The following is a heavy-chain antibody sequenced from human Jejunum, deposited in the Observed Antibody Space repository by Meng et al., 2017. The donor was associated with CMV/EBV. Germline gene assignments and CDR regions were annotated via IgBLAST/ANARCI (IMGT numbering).Heavy chain of an antibody. CDR3: VTEGFDY. CDR2: ISADGGST. V-gene: IGHV3-23*01. Sequence: LKISCGASGFTFSSYALSWVRQAPGKGLEWVSVISADGGSTNNADSVKGRFIVSRDNSKNTVYLQMNSLRAEDTAVYYCVTEGFDYWGQGSLVTVSS. J-gene: IGHJ4*02. CDR1: GFTFSSYA.